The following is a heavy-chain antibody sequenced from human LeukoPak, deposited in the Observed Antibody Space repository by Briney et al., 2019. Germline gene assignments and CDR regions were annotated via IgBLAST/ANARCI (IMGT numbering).Heavy chain of an antibody. CDR2: MNPNSGNT. CDR3: ARLPKYSRPLDY. CDR1: GYTFTSYD. V-gene: IGHV1-8*01. J-gene: IGHJ4*02. D-gene: IGHD6-6*01. Sequence: ASVKVSCEASGYTFTSYDINWVRQATGQGLEWMGWMNPNSGNTAYVQKFQGRVTMPRDTSISTAYMELSSLRSEDTAVYYCARLPKYSRPLDYWGQGTLVTVSS.